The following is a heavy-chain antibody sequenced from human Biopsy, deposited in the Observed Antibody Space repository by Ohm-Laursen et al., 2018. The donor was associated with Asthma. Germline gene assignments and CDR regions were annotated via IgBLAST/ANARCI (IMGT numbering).Heavy chain of an antibody. J-gene: IGHJ4*02. CDR3: ARDMNRDGWYFDY. V-gene: IGHV3-30-3*01. CDR2: ISYDGSNK. D-gene: IGHD5-24*01. Sequence: SLRLSCSASGFTFSTYAMHWVRQAPGKGLEWVAVISYDGSNKYYADSVKGRFTISRDNSKNTLYLQMNSLRGDDTAAYYCARDMNRDGWYFDYWGQGTLVTVSS. CDR1: GFTFSTYA.